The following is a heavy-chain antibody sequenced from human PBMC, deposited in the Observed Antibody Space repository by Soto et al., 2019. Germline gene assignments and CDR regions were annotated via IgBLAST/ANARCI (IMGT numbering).Heavy chain of an antibody. J-gene: IGHJ5*02. V-gene: IGHV3-30-3*01. D-gene: IGHD1-26*01. CDR3: ARSALSSGSYYWFDP. CDR2: ISYDGSNK. Sequence: QVQLVESGGGVVQPGRSLRLSCAASGFTFSSYAMHWVRQAPDKGLEWVAVISYDGSNKYYADSVKGRFTISRDNSKNTLYLQMNSLRAEDTAVYYCARSALSSGSYYWFDPWGQGTLVTVSS. CDR1: GFTFSSYA.